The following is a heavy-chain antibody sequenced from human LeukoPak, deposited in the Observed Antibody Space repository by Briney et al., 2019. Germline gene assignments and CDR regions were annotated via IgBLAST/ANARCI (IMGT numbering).Heavy chain of an antibody. CDR3: ARDYYQYYYDSSGYYHHDAFDI. CDR1: GFTFSTYS. Sequence: PGGSLRLSCAASGFTFSTYSMNWVRQAPGKGLEWVSYISSSSSTIYYADSVKGRFTISRDNAKNSLYLQMNGLRAEDTAVYYCARDYYQYYYDSSGYYHHDAFDIWGQGTMVTVSS. J-gene: IGHJ3*02. CDR2: ISSSSSTI. V-gene: IGHV3-48*01. D-gene: IGHD3-22*01.